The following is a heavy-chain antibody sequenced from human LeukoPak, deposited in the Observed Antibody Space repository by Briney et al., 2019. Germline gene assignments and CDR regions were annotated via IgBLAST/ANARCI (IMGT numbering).Heavy chain of an antibody. D-gene: IGHD6-13*01. CDR1: GFTFSSYW. J-gene: IGHJ4*02. V-gene: IGHV3-74*01. CDR2: INSDGSST. CDR3: ARASGYSSSWPFDY. Sequence: GGSLRLSCAASGFTFSSYWMRWVRQAPGKGLVWVSRINSDGSSTSYADSVKGRFTISRDNAKNTLYLQMNSLRAEDTAVYYCARASGYSSSWPFDYWGQGTLVTVSS.